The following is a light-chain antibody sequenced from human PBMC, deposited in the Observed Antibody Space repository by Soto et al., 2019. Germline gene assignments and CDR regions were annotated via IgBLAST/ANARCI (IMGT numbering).Light chain of an antibody. CDR3: QQYTNTNNPWM. V-gene: IGKV1-39*01. CDR2: DAS. J-gene: IGKJ1*01. CDR1: HTISRY. Sequence: DVQMTQSPSSLSASVGDRVSITCRASHTISRYLNWYQQKPGKAPKLLVYDASTLQSGVASRFSGSGSGTEFTLIISGLQPDDSATYYCQQYTNTNNPWMFGQGTKVDIK.